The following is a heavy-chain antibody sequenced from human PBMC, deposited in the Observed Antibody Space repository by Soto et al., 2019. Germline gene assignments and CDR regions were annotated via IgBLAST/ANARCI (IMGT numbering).Heavy chain of an antibody. V-gene: IGHV4-31*03. CDR3: AGVRGINVFDY. CDR2: IYYSGST. Sequence: QVQLQESGPGLVKPSQTLSLTCTVSGGSISSGGYYWSWIRQHPGKGLEWIGYIYYSGSTYYNPSRTGRVTISGDTSKNQFSLKLSSVTAADTAVYYWAGVRGINVFDYWGPGTLVTVSS. J-gene: IGHJ4*02. CDR1: GGSISSGGYY. D-gene: IGHD3-10*01.